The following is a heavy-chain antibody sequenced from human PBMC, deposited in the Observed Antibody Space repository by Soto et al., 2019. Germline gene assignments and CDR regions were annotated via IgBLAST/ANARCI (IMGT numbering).Heavy chain of an antibody. CDR2: IIPIFGTA. J-gene: IGHJ4*02. V-gene: IGHV1-69*13. Sequence: SVKVSCKASGGTVSSYAISWVRQAPGQGLEWMGGIIPIFGTANYAQKFQGRATSTADESTSTAYMDLSSLRSEDTAVYYCARASVILTGYHYWGQGTLVTVSS. CDR1: GGTVSSYA. D-gene: IGHD3-9*01. CDR3: ARASVILTGYHY.